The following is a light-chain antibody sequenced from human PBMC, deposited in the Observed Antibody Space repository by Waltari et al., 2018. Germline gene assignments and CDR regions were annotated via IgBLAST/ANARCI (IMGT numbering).Light chain of an antibody. CDR3: QQYNSRRT. CDR1: QSVGPD. CDR2: GAS. J-gene: IGKJ1*01. Sequence: EIVMTQSPVTLSVSPGERATLSCRASQSVGPDLAWYQQKPGRAPRLLIHGASTRVTGIPARFSGSGSGTQFTLTISSLQSEDFAVYYCQQYNSRRTFGQGTKVEI. V-gene: IGKV3-15*01.